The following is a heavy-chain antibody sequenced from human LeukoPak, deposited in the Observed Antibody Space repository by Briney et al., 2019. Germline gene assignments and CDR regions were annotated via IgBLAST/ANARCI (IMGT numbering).Heavy chain of an antibody. D-gene: IGHD3-22*01. J-gene: IGHJ4*02. CDR1: GYTFTDYY. Sequence: AASVKVSCKASGYTFTDYYMHWVRQAPGQGLEWMGWINPNSGGTNYAQKFQGRVTMTRDTSISTAYMELSRLTSDDTAVYYCASADSSGYSFDYWGQGTLVTVSS. V-gene: IGHV1-2*02. CDR2: INPNSGGT. CDR3: ASADSSGYSFDY.